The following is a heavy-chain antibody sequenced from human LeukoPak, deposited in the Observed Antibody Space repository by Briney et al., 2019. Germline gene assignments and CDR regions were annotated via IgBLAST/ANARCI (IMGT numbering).Heavy chain of an antibody. CDR3: ARHRYYYRSGSYYGAPYYMDV. V-gene: IGHV4-39*01. J-gene: IGHJ6*03. D-gene: IGHD3-10*01. Sequence: PSETLSLTCTVSGGSISSNSYYWGWIRQPPGKGLEWIGSIYYSGSTYYNPSLKSRVTISVDTSKHHFSLKLSSVTAADTAVYYCARHRYYYRSGSYYGAPYYMDVWGKGTTVTISS. CDR1: GGSISSNSYY. CDR2: IYYSGST.